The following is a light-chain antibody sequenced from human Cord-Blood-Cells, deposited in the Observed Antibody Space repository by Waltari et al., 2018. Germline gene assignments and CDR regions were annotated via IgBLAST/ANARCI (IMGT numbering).Light chain of an antibody. V-gene: IGKV3-20*01. CDR1: QNIRNY. J-gene: IGKJ1*01. CDR2: GAS. Sequence: IVLPQSPGGLTLSPRRGATLSCRPSQNIRNYLALYQQKPGQSPILLIYGASSRAAGIPDRFSGSGSGAEFTLTISRLEPEDFAVYYCQHHVSLPPTFGQGTKV. CDR3: QHHVSLPPT.